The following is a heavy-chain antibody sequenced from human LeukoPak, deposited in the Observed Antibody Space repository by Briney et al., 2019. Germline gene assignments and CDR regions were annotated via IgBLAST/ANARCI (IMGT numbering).Heavy chain of an antibody. CDR1: GYTLTELS. CDR3: ATDGNYYDSSGYYKR. CDR2: FDAEDGET. Sequence: GASVKVSCKVSGYTLTELSMHSVRQAPGKGLEWMGGFDAEDGETIYAQKFQGRVTMAEDTSTDTAYMELSSLTSEDKGVYYCATDGNYYDSSGYYKRWGQGTLVTVSS. J-gene: IGHJ4*02. V-gene: IGHV1-24*01. D-gene: IGHD3-22*01.